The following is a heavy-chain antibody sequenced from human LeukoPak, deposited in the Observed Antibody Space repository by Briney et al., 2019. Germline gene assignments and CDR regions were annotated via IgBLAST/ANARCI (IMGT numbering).Heavy chain of an antibody. V-gene: IGHV3-53*01. CDR2: LHSSGTT. CDR1: GFTVSSNY. Sequence: QPGGSLRLSCAASGFTVSSNYMSWVRQAPGKGLEWVSILHSSGTTYYADSVKGRFTIPRDNSKNTLYLQMNSLRAEDTAVYYCASYCSGGSCYYAFDIWGQGTMVTVSS. D-gene: IGHD2-15*01. J-gene: IGHJ3*02. CDR3: ASYCSGGSCYYAFDI.